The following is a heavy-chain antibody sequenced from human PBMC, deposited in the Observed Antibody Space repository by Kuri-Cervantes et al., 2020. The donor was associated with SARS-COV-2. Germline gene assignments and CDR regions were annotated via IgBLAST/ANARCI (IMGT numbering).Heavy chain of an antibody. J-gene: IGHJ4*02. Sequence: GSLRLSCTVSGGSISSYYWSWIRQPPGKGLEWIGYIYYSGSTNYNPSLKSRVTISVDTSKNQFSLKLSSVTAADTAVYYCARVNDYCFDYWGQGTLVTVSS. V-gene: IGHV4-59*01. D-gene: IGHD1-1*01. CDR2: IYYSGST. CDR1: GGSISSYY. CDR3: ARVNDYCFDY.